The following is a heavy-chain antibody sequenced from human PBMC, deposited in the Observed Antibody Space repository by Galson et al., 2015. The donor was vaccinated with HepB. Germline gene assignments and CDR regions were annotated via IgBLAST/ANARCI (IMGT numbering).Heavy chain of an antibody. J-gene: IGHJ4*02. Sequence: SLRLSCAASGFTFSSYGMYWVRQAPGKGLEWVAVIWYDGSIEYYRDFVRGRFTVSRDNSRNTLYLQMSSLRAEDTAFYYCARDLGFGLDYWGQGTLVTVSS. V-gene: IGHV3-33*01. CDR3: ARDLGFGLDY. CDR2: IWYDGSIE. CDR1: GFTFSSYG. D-gene: IGHD3-16*01.